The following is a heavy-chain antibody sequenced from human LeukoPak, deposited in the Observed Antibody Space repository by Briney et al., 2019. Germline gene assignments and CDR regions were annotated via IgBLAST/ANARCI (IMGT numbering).Heavy chain of an antibody. J-gene: IGHJ5*02. CDR1: GFFFSNFK. CDR2: ISSTGNYI. CDR3: ARVSAGPA. V-gene: IGHV3-21*01. D-gene: IGHD6-13*01. Sequence: PGGSLRVSCVGSGFFFSNFKMNWVRQAPGKGLEWVSSISSTGNYIHYADSVKGRFTISRDNAQKSLYLQMNSLRVEDSAVYYCARVSAGPAWGQGTVVTVSS.